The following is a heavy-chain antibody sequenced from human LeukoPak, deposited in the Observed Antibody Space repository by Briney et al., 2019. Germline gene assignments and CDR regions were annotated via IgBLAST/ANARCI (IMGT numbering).Heavy chain of an antibody. Sequence: SETLSLTCTVSGGSISSYYWSWIRQPPGKGLEWIGYIYTSGSTNYNPSLKSRVTISVDTSKNQFPLKLSSVTAADTAVYYCARRKVVPVAITASYAFDIWGQGTMVTVSS. CDR2: IYTSGST. CDR1: GGSISSYY. CDR3: ARRKVVPVAITASYAFDI. J-gene: IGHJ3*02. V-gene: IGHV4-4*09. D-gene: IGHD2-2*02.